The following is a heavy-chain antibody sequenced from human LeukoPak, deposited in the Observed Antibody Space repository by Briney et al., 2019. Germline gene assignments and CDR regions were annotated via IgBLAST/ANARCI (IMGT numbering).Heavy chain of an antibody. Sequence: SGTLSLTCTLSGGSIGSSHWSWVRQPPGKGLEWIGYIFYTGFTTYNPSLKSRVTLSVDTSKNQFSLRLTSVTAADTAVYYCARCGGDYDSSGYYEYYFDYWGQGTLVTVSS. J-gene: IGHJ4*02. CDR2: IFYTGFT. V-gene: IGHV4-59*01. CDR1: GGSIGSSH. D-gene: IGHD3-22*01. CDR3: ARCGGDYDSSGYYEYYFDY.